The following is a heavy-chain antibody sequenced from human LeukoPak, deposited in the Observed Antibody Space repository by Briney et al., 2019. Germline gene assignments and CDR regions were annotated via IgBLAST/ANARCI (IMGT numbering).Heavy chain of an antibody. V-gene: IGHV3-64D*06. D-gene: IGHD3-10*01. CDR2: ISSNGGST. CDR1: GFTFSSYA. Sequence: GGSLRLSCSASGFTFSSYAMQWVRQAPGRGLEYLSDISSNGGSTYYADSVKGRFSISRDNSKNTLYHQMSSLRAEDAAVYYCVTLYGSGSYYADWFDPWGQGTLVTVSS. CDR3: VTLYGSGSYYADWFDP. J-gene: IGHJ5*02.